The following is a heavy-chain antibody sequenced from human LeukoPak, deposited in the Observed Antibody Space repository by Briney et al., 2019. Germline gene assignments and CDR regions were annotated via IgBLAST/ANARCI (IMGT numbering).Heavy chain of an antibody. CDR1: GDSISTSNSY. D-gene: IGHD3-10*01. Sequence: PSETLSLTCTVSGDSISTSNSYWGWIRQPPGKGLEWIGSIYYSGNTYYNASLKSRVTISVDTSKNQFSLKLTSVTAADTAVYYCAYFRGVVRVAAFDIWGQGTMVTVSS. CDR3: AYFRGVVRVAAFDI. J-gene: IGHJ3*02. V-gene: IGHV4-39*07. CDR2: IYYSGNT.